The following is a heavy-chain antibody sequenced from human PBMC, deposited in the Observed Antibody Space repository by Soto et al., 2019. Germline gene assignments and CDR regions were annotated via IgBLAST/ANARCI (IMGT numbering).Heavy chain of an antibody. D-gene: IGHD6-19*01. V-gene: IGHV3-33*01. CDR3: ARGSGNYYYGMHV. CDR1: GFIFSTYG. Sequence: PGGSLRLSCVASGFIFSTYGMHWVRQAPGKGLEWVALIWHDGSDKYYADSVKGRFTISRDNSKNTLYLQMNSLRAEDTAVYYCARGSGNYYYGMHVWGQGTTVTVSS. CDR2: IWHDGSDK. J-gene: IGHJ6*02.